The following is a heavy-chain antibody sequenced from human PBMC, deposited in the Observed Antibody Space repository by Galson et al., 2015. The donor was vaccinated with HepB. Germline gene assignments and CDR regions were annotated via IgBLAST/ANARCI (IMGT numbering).Heavy chain of an antibody. CDR2: IYWDDDK. V-gene: IGHV2-5*02. Sequence: PALVKPTQTLTLTCTFSGFSLSTSGVGVGWIRQPPGKALEWLALIYWDDDKRYSPSLKSRLTITKDTSKNQVVLTMTNMDPVDTATYYCAHKEAVADSFDYWGQGTLVTVSS. D-gene: IGHD6-19*01. J-gene: IGHJ4*02. CDR3: AHKEAVADSFDY. CDR1: GFSLSTSGVG.